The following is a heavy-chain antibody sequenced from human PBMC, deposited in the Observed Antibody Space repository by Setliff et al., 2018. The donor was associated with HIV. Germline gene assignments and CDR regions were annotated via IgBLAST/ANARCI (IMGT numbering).Heavy chain of an antibody. CDR2: IYYSGST. CDR3: ARTKADGYNGVFDS. CDR1: GGSFNGYS. V-gene: IGHV4-30-4*08. D-gene: IGHD5-12*01. Sequence: SETLSLTCAVYGGSFNGYSWTWIRQPPGKGLEWIGNIYYSGSTYYNPSLKSRVTISVDTSKNRFSLRLTSVTAADTAVYYSARTKADGYNGVFDSWGQGTLVTVSS. J-gene: IGHJ4*02.